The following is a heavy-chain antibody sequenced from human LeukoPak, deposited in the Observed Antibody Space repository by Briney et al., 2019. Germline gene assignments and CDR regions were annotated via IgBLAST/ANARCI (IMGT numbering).Heavy chain of an antibody. CDR3: ARLQWELPDY. CDR2: IYPGDSGT. V-gene: IGHV5-51*01. Sequence: PGESLKITCKASGYSFSSYWIGWVRQMPGKGLELMGIIYPGDSGTRYSPSFQGQVTISADKSINTAYVQWSSLKAPDTAIYYCARLQWELPDYWGQGTLVTVSS. D-gene: IGHD1-26*01. CDR1: GYSFSSYW. J-gene: IGHJ4*02.